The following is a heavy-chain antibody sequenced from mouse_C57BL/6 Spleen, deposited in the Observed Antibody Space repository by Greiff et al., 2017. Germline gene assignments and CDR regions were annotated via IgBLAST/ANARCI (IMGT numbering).Heavy chain of an antibody. CDR3: ARGYDGYYWYCDV. D-gene: IGHD2-3*01. V-gene: IGHV1-69*01. CDR2: IDPSDSST. Sequence: QVQLQQPGAELVMPGASVKLSCKASGYTFTSYWMHWVKQRPGQGLEWIGEIDPSDSSTHYNQKLKGKSPLTVDKSSSTAYMQLSRLTSEDSAVYYGARGYDGYYWYCDVWGTGTTVTVSS. J-gene: IGHJ1*03. CDR1: GYTFTSYW.